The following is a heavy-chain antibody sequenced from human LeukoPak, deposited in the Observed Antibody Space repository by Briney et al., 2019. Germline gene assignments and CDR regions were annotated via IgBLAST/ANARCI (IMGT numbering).Heavy chain of an antibody. D-gene: IGHD3-22*01. CDR2: ISYDGSNK. J-gene: IGHJ4*02. CDR1: GFTFSSYG. V-gene: IGHV3-30*18. Sequence: GRSLRLSCAASGFTFSSYGMHWVRQAPGKGLEWVAVISYDGSNKYYADSVKGRFTISRDNSKNTLYLQMNSLRAEDTAVYYCAKDRDYYDSSSYYHFDYWGQGTLVTVSS. CDR3: AKDRDYYDSSSYYHFDY.